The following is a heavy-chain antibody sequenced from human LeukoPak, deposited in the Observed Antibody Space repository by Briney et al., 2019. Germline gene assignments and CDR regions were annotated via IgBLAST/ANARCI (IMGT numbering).Heavy chain of an antibody. CDR2: IKGDGSST. J-gene: IGHJ4*02. CDR1: GFTFSSYA. V-gene: IGHV3-74*01. D-gene: IGHD4-17*01. CDR3: ARASTTVPNLLDH. Sequence: GGSLRLSCAASGFTFSSYAMSWVRQAPGKGLVWVARIKGDGSSTIYADSVKGRFTISRDNSKNTLYLQTSSLRAEDTAVYYCARASTTVPNLLDHWGRGTLVTVSS.